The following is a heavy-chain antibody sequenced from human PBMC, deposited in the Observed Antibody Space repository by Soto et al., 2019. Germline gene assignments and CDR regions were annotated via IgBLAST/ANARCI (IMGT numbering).Heavy chain of an antibody. CDR1: GGSISSGDYY. J-gene: IGHJ5*02. CDR2: IYYSGST. Sequence: SETLSLTCTVSGGSISSGDYYWSWIRQPPGKGLEWIGYIYYSGSTYYNPSLKSRVTISVDTSKNQFSLKLSSVTAADTAVYYCARGGCSSTSCYGNWFDPWGQGTLVTVS. CDR3: ARGGCSSTSCYGNWFDP. V-gene: IGHV4-30-4*01. D-gene: IGHD2-2*01.